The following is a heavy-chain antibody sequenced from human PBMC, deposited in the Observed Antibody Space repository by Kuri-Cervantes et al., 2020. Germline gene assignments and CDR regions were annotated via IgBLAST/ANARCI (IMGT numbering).Heavy chain of an antibody. J-gene: IGHJ6*03. CDR2: ITPFNGNT. D-gene: IGHD3-16*01. V-gene: IGHV1-45*02. Sequence: SADTVSCLGSRYTFTYRDLHWVRQDPGQALEWMGWITPFNGNTNYAQKFQDRVTITRDASTNTAYMELTSLRFEDTAMYYCTRGEYFDHYYMDAWGMETTVTVSS. CDR1: RYTFTYRD. CDR3: TRGEYFDHYYMDA.